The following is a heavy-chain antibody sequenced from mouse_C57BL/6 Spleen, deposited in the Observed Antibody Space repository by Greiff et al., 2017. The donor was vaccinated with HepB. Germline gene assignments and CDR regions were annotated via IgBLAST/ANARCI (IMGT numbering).Heavy chain of an antibody. D-gene: IGHD1-1*01. CDR3: ARIKKIVATYVDY. V-gene: IGHV1S81*02. CDR1: GYTFTSYW. J-gene: IGHJ2*01. Sequence: QVQLQQSGAELVKAGASVKMSCKASGYTFTSYWMHWVKQRLGQGLEWFAETNPTNGRTYYNEKFKSKATLTVDKSSSTAYILLSGPTFEDSAVYYCARIKKIVATYVDYWGQGTTLTVSS. CDR2: TNPTNGRT.